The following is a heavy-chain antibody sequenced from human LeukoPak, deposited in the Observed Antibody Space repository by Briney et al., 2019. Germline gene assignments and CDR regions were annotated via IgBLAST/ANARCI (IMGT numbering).Heavy chain of an antibody. CDR1: GGSINGYY. V-gene: IGHV4-59*01. CDR2: VYYSGST. Sequence: SETLSLTCTVSGGSINGYYWSWIRQPPGKGLEWIGYVYYSGSTNYNPSLKSRVTISVGTSKNQFSLKVSSVTAADTAVYYCARVGGTNFYYYGMDVWGQGTTVTVSS. D-gene: IGHD1-26*01. CDR3: ARVGGTNFYYYGMDV. J-gene: IGHJ6*02.